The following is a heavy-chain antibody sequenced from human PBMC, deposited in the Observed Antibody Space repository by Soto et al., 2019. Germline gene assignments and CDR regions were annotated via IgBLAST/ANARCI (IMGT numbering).Heavy chain of an antibody. CDR1: GGTFSSYA. CDR3: ARGYCSGGRCYSRYYYYYYGMDV. V-gene: IGHV1-69*01. CDR2: IIPIFGTA. J-gene: IGHJ6*02. D-gene: IGHD2-15*01. Sequence: QVQLVQSGAEVKKPGSSVKVSCKASGGTFSSYAISWVRQAPGQGLEWMGGIIPIFGTANYAQKFQGRVTITADESTSTAYMELSSLRSEDTAVYYCARGYCSGGRCYSRYYYYYYGMDVWGQGTTVTVSS.